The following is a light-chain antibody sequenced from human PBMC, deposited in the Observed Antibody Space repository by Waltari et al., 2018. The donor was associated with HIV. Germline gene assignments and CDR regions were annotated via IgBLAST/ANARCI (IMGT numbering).Light chain of an antibody. CDR3: QQYKGYQLT. V-gene: IGKV1-16*02. CDR1: YDISNY. Sequence: DIPLSPSPSSLSASVGATVTFTSRPSYDISNYLAWFQQKPGEAPKSLIYAASTLESGVPSKFRGSGSETYFTLTINSLQSEDSATYYCQQYKGYQLTFGQGTRLEVK. CDR2: AAS. J-gene: IGKJ5*01.